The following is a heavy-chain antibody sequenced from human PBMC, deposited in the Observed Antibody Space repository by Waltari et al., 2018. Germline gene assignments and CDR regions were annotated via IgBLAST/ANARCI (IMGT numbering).Heavy chain of an antibody. CDR3: ARARSWELLPAFDY. CDR1: GGSISSYY. D-gene: IGHD1-26*01. CDR2: IYYSGST. V-gene: IGHV4-59*01. Sequence: QVQLQESGPGLVKPSETLSLTCTVSGGSISSYYGSWIRQPPGKGLEWIGYIYYSGSTNYNPSLKSRVTISVDTSKNQFSLKLSSVTAADTAVYYCARARSWELLPAFDYWGQGTLVTVSS. J-gene: IGHJ4*02.